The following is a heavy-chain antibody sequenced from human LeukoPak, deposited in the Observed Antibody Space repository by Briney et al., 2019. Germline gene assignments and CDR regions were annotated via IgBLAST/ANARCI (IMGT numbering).Heavy chain of an antibody. J-gene: IGHJ5*02. CDR2: IEQDGSER. CDR3: AGARGWEFSS. V-gene: IGHV3-7*01. D-gene: IGHD1-26*01. CDR1: GFTFRTYW. Sequence: GWSLRLSCAASGFTFRTYWMAWVRQAPGKGLEWVATIEQDGSERYYVDSVKGRFTISRDNAKNSLYVQMNSLRGEDTAVYYCAGARGWEFSSWGQGTLVTVSS.